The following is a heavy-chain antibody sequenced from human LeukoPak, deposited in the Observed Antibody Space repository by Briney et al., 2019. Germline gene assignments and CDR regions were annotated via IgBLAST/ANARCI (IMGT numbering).Heavy chain of an antibody. J-gene: IGHJ4*02. CDR2: INAGNGNT. V-gene: IGHV1-3*01. Sequence: GSSVKVSCKASGGTFSSYAISWVRQAPGQGLEWMGWINAGNGNTKYSQKFQGRVTITRDTSASTAYMELSSLRSEDTAVYYCARDLTYYYDSSGYYGLGYWGQGTLVTVSS. CDR1: GGTFSSYA. CDR3: ARDLTYYYDSSGYYGLGY. D-gene: IGHD3-22*01.